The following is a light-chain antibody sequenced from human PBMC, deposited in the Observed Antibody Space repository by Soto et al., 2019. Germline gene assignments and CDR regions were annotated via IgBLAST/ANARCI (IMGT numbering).Light chain of an antibody. J-gene: IGKJ1*01. CDR3: QQYNGYSLWT. CDR2: AAS. CDR1: QSISSY. V-gene: IGKV1-39*01. Sequence: DIQMTQSPSSLSASVGDRVTITCRASQSISSYLNWYQQKPGKAPKLLIYAASSLQSGVPPRFSGSGSGTEFTLTVSSLQPDDFATYYCQQYNGYSLWTFGQGTKVDIK.